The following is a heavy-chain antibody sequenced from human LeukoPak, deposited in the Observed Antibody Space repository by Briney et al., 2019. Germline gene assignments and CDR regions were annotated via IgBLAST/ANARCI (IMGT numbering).Heavy chain of an antibody. CDR2: IYYGGTT. J-gene: IGHJ5*02. V-gene: IGHV4-39*01. D-gene: IGHD2-2*02. Sequence: SETLSLTCSVSGGSISSSSYYWGWIRQPPGKGLEWIGSIYYGGTTYYNPSLKSRVTISVDTSKNQFSLRLSSVTASDTAVYYCARSDCSSTSCYTRERDWFDAWGQGILVTVSS. CDR1: GGSISSSSYY. CDR3: ARSDCSSTSCYTRERDWFDA.